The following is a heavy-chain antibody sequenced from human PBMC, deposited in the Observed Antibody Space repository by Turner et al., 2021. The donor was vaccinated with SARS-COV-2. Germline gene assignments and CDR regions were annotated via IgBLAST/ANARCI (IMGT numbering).Heavy chain of an antibody. Sequence: SSVKVSCKASGGTFSSYAINWVRQAPGQGLEWRGGIIPILGIANHAQKFQGRVTITADKSTSTAYMELSSLRSEDTAVYYCARDKMLAAMPTSGMDVWGQGTTVTVSS. D-gene: IGHD2-2*01. V-gene: IGHV1-69*10. CDR2: IIPILGIA. J-gene: IGHJ6*02. CDR3: ARDKMLAAMPTSGMDV. CDR1: GGTFSSYA.